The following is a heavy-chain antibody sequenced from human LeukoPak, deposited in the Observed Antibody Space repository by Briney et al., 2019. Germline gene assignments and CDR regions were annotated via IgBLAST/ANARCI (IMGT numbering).Heavy chain of an antibody. Sequence: SETLSLTCAVYGGSFSGYYWSWIRQPPGKGLEWIGSISYSGSTSYNPSLMSRVTISVDTSRNRFSLKLYSVTAADTAVYYCATRDPTLYGCFDPWGQGTLVTVSS. V-gene: IGHV4-34*01. J-gene: IGHJ5*02. CDR2: ISYSGST. CDR3: ATRDPTLYGCFDP. CDR1: GGSFSGYY. D-gene: IGHD3-10*01.